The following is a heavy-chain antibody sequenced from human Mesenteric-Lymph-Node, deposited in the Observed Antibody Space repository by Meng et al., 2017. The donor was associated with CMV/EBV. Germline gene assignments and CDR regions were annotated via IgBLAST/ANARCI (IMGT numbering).Heavy chain of an antibody. V-gene: IGHV3-66*01. Sequence: EVHVGESGRVLRLTVGSMGMAWAASGFNVREKNMSWVRQAPGKGLEWVCIIYRGDNTYYIDSVKDRFTVSRDNSKNTMYLQMNSLRVEDTAVYYCTGDSVSNPNLDYWGQGTLVTVSS. D-gene: IGHD3-10*01. CDR2: IYRGDNT. CDR1: GFNVREKN. J-gene: IGHJ4*02. CDR3: TGDSVSNPNLDY.